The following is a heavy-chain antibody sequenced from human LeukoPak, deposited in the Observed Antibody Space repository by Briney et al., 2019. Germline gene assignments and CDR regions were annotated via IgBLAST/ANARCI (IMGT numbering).Heavy chain of an antibody. CDR3: ARSTGYCSGGSCSAFGY. V-gene: IGHV1-69*05. D-gene: IGHD2-15*01. J-gene: IGHJ4*02. CDR1: RGTFSSYA. CDR2: IIPIFGTA. Sequence: GASVKVSCKASRGTFSSYAISWVRQAPGQGLEWMGRIIPIFGTANYAQKFQGRVTITTDESTSTAYMELSSLRSEDTAVYYCARSTGYCSGGSCSAFGYWGQGTLVTVSS.